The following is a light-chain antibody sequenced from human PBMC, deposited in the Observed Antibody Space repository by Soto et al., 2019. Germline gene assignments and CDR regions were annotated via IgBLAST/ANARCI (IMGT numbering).Light chain of an antibody. CDR1: SSDVGGYNY. V-gene: IGLV2-11*01. CDR2: DVS. J-gene: IGLJ2*01. CDR3: CSYAGNYILV. Sequence: QSALTQPPSVSGSPGQSVTISCTGTSSDVGGYNYVSWYQQHPGKVPKLMIYDVSKRPSGVPDRFSGSKSGNTASLTISGLKAEDEADYYCCSYAGNYILVFGGGTKLTVL.